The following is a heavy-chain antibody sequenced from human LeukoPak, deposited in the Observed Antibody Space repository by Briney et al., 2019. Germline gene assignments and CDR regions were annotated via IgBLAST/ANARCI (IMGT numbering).Heavy chain of an antibody. D-gene: IGHD3-10*01. CDR2: IYYSGST. J-gene: IGHJ4*02. Sequence: SETLSLTCTVSGGSTSSSSYYWGWIRQPPGKGLEWIGSIYYSGSTYYNPSLKSRVTISVDTSKNQFSLKLSSVTAADTAVYYCARVWFGELSPHYWGQGTLVTVSS. CDR1: GGSTSSSSYY. V-gene: IGHV4-39*07. CDR3: ARVWFGELSPHY.